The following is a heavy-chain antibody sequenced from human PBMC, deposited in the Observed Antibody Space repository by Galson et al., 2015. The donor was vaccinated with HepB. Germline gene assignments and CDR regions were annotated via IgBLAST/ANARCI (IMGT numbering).Heavy chain of an antibody. CDR2: FHYSENT. D-gene: IGHD3-9*01. Sequence: SETVSLTCSVSGGSFSTYFWSWIRQSPGKGLEWIGYFHYSENTNYNPSLKSRVAISVDTSKPQFSLKLSSVTAADTAVYYCARKTGNPLKGYYFAYWGQGALVVVSS. CDR3: ARKTGNPLKGYYFAY. CDR1: GGSFSTYF. J-gene: IGHJ4*02. V-gene: IGHV4-59*12.